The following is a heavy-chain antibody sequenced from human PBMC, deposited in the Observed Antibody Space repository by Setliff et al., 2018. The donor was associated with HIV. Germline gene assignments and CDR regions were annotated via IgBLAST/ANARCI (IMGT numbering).Heavy chain of an antibody. CDR2: VNHSGST. Sequence: PSETLSLTCTVSGASISSYYWSWIRQPPGKGLEWIGEVNHSGSTSYNPSLKSRVTILADTSKNQISLRLYSATAADTAVYYCARIASVAGAYYFDYWGQGTLVTVSS. V-gene: IGHV4-59*12. CDR1: GASISSYY. D-gene: IGHD2-21*01. CDR3: ARIASVAGAYYFDY. J-gene: IGHJ4*02.